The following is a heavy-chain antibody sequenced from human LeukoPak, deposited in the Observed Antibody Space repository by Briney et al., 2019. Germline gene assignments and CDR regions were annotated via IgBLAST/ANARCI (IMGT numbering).Heavy chain of an antibody. V-gene: IGHV1-18*01. J-gene: IGHJ4*02. Sequence: GASVKVSCKASGYTFTSYGISWVRQAPGQGLEWMGWISAYNGNTNYAQKLQGRVTMTTDTSTSTAYMELRSLRSDDTAVYYCARGYYYDNSGYYYVEYFDYWGQGTLATVSS. CDR3: ARGYYYDNSGYYYVEYFDY. CDR1: GYTFTSYG. CDR2: ISAYNGNT. D-gene: IGHD3-22*01.